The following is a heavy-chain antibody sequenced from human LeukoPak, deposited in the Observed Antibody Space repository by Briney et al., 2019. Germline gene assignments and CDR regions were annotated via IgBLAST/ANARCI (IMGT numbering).Heavy chain of an antibody. Sequence: SETLSLTCAVYGGSFNGYYWTWIRQPPGKGLEWIGEINHSGSTNYNPSLKSRVTISVDTSKNQFSLKLSSVTAADTAVYYCARGGYSGSYNQSYYYYYGMDVWGQGTTVTVSS. CDR3: ARGGYSGSYNQSYYYYYGMDV. V-gene: IGHV4-34*01. CDR2: INHSGST. J-gene: IGHJ6*02. D-gene: IGHD1-26*01. CDR1: GGSFNGYY.